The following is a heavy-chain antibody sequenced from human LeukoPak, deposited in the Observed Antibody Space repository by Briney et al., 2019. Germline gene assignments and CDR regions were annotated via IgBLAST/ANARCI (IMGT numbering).Heavy chain of an antibody. J-gene: IGHJ6*02. CDR1: GGSISSYY. D-gene: IGHD6-13*01. CDR3: ARGSRIDSSSSYYYYYYGMDV. V-gene: IGHV4-59*01. Sequence: KASETLSLTCTVSGGSISSYYWSWIRQPPGKGLEWIGYIYYSGSTNYNPSLKSRVTISVDTSKNQFSLKLSSVTAADTAVYYCARGSRIDSSSSYYYYYYGMDVWGQGTTVTVSS. CDR2: IYYSGST.